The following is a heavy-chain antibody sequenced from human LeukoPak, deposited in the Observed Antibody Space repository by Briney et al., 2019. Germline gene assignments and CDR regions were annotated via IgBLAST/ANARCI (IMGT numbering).Heavy chain of an antibody. Sequence: ASVTVSCKASGYTFTSYYMHWVRQAPGQGLEWMGIINPSGGSTSYAQKFQGRVTMTRDTSTSTVYTELSSLRSEDTAVCYCARDYGGNPGNWGQGTLVTVSS. D-gene: IGHD4-17*01. J-gene: IGHJ4*02. CDR1: GYTFTSYY. V-gene: IGHV1-46*01. CDR3: ARDYGGNPGN. CDR2: INPSGGST.